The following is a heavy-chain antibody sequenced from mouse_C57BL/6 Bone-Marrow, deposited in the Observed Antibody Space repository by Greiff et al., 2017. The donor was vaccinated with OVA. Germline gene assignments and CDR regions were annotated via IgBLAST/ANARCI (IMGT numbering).Heavy chain of an antibody. Sequence: EVKLQESGGDLVKPGGSLKLSCAASGFTFSSYGMSWVRQTPDKRLEWVATISSGGSYTYYPDSVKGRFTISRDNAKNTLYLQMSSLKSEDTAMYYCARRYSNYPGYFDYWGQGTTLTVSS. CDR3: ARRYSNYPGYFDY. V-gene: IGHV5-6*02. CDR1: GFTFSSYG. D-gene: IGHD2-5*01. J-gene: IGHJ2*01. CDR2: ISSGGSYT.